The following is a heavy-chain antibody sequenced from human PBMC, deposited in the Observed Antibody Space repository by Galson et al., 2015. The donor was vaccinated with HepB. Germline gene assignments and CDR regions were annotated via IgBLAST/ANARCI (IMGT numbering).Heavy chain of an antibody. V-gene: IGHV3-30*03. CDR1: GFTFSSYG. Sequence: PRLSCAASGFTFSSYGMHWVRQAPGKGLEWVAVISYDGSNKYYADSVKGRFTISRDNSKNTLYLQMNSLRAEDTAVYYCARDGFGGLRLMGEAGYYYGMDVWGQGTTVTVSS. CDR2: ISYDGSNK. D-gene: IGHD5-12*01. CDR3: ARDGFGGLRLMGEAGYYYGMDV. J-gene: IGHJ6*02.